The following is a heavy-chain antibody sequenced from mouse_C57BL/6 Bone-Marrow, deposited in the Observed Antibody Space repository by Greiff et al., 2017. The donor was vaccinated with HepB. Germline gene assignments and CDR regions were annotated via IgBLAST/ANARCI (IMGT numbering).Heavy chain of an antibody. D-gene: IGHD1-1*01. Sequence: EVQLQESGPGLVKPSQSLSLTCSVTGYSITSGYYWNWIRQFPGNKLEWMGYISYDGSNNYNPSLKNRISITRDTSKNQFFLKLNSVTTEDTATYYCARDRDSIYYDGSSWFAYWGQGTLVTVSA. CDR1: GYSITSGYY. J-gene: IGHJ3*01. V-gene: IGHV3-6*01. CDR3: ARDRDSIYYDGSSWFAY. CDR2: ISYDGSN.